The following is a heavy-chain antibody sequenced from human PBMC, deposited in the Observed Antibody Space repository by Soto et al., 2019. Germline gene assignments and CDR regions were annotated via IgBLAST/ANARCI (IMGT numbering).Heavy chain of an antibody. CDR2: ISGSGGST. Sequence: GGSLRLSCAGSGFTFSSYVMSWVRQAPGKGLEWVSSISGSGGSTYYADSVKGRFTISRDKSKNTLYLQMHSLRGEDTAVYFCAKSNNYYPYYMDVWGKGTTVTVSS. CDR1: GFTFSSYV. J-gene: IGHJ6*03. CDR3: AKSNNYYPYYMDV. V-gene: IGHV3-23*01.